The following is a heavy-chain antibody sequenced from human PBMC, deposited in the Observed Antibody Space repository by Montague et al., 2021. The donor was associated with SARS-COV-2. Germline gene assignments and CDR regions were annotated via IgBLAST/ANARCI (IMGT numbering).Heavy chain of an antibody. CDR2: INHSGST. Sequence: SETLSLTCAVYGGSFSGYYWTWIRQSPRKGLEWIGEINHSGSTNYNPSLKSRVTISVDTSKNQFSLKLSSVTAADTAVYYCACGEITTRGLIYYYGMDVGAQGTTVTVPS. CDR3: ACGEITTRGLIYYYGMDV. CDR1: GGSFSGYY. D-gene: IGHD4-11*01. J-gene: IGHJ6*02. V-gene: IGHV4-34*01.